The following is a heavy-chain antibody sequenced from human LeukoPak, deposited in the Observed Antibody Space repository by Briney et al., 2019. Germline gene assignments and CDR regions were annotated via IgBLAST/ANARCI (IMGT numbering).Heavy chain of an antibody. Sequence: GGSLRLSCAASGFTFSSYSMNWVRQAPGKGLEWVSYISSSSSTIYYADSVKGRFTISRDNAKNSLYLQMNSLRAKDTAVYYCARRYTGASLDYWGQGTLVTVSS. CDR1: GFTFSSYS. CDR3: ARRYTGASLDY. J-gene: IGHJ4*02. D-gene: IGHD3-16*02. V-gene: IGHV3-48*04. CDR2: ISSSSSTI.